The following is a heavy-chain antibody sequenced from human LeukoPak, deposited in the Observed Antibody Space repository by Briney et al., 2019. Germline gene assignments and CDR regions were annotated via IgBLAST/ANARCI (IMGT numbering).Heavy chain of an antibody. CDR1: GVTFSSYE. V-gene: IGHV3-48*03. D-gene: IGHD3-22*01. CDR3: ARALYYYASSGLDY. J-gene: IGHJ4*02. CDR2: ISSSGSTI. Sequence: PGGSLRLSCAASGVTFSSYEMNWVRPAPGKGLEWVSYISSSGSTIYYADSVKGRFTISRDNAKNSLYLQMNSLRAEDTAVYYCARALYYYASSGLDYWGQGTLVTVSS.